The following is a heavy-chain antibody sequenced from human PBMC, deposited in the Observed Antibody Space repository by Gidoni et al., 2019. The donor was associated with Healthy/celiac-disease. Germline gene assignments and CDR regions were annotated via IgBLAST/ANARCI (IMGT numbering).Heavy chain of an antibody. CDR2: IIPIFGTA. V-gene: IGHV1-69*01. Sequence: QVQLVQSGAEVKKPGSSVKVSCKASGGTFSSYAISWVRQAPGQGLEWMGGIIPIFGTANYAQKFQGRVTITADESTSTADMELSSLRSEDTAVYYCARGGDCSGGSCFYNYYYYYGMDVWGQGTTVTVSS. D-gene: IGHD2-15*01. CDR3: ARGGDCSGGSCFYNYYYYYGMDV. CDR1: GGTFSSYA. J-gene: IGHJ6*02.